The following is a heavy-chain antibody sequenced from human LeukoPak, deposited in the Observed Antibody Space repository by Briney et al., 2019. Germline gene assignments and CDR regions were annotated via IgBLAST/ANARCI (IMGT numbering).Heavy chain of an antibody. CDR2: ISSSSSYI. CDR1: GFTFSSYS. J-gene: IGHJ4*02. CDR3: VRCSSGGSRTVDY. V-gene: IGHV3-21*01. D-gene: IGHD2-15*01. Sequence: GGSLRLSCAASGFTFSSYSMNWVRQAPGKGLEWVSSISSSSSYIYYADSVKGRFTISRDNTKNSLYLQMNRLRAEDRAVYCCVRCSSGGSRTVDYWGQGTLVTVSS.